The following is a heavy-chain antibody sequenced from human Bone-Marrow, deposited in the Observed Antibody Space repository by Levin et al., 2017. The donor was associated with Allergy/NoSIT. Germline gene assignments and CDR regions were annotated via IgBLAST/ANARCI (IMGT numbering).Heavy chain of an antibody. CDR2: INYRGTT. J-gene: IGHJ4*02. CDR3: ARRFSLLDF. V-gene: IGHV4-34*01. Sequence: PSETLSLTCAVYGDSFGGYYWNWIRQPPGKGLEWIGEINYRGTTNYNASLASRISMSVDVSKSHFSLNLSSVTASDTAIYYCARRFSLLDFWGQGALVTVSS. CDR1: GDSFGGYY.